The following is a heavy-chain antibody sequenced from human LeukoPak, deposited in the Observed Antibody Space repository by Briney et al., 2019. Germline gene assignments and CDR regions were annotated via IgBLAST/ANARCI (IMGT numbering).Heavy chain of an antibody. CDR2: IYYSGST. J-gene: IGHJ5*02. D-gene: IGHD6-13*01. CDR1: GGSISSYY. V-gene: IGHV4-59*01. CDR3: ARAPRSSSGRWFDP. Sequence: PSETLSLTCTVSGGSISSYYWSWIRQPPGKGLEWIGYIYYSGSTNYNPSLKSRVTISVDTSKNQFSLKLSSVTAADTAVYYCARAPRSSSGRWFDPWGQGTLVTVSS.